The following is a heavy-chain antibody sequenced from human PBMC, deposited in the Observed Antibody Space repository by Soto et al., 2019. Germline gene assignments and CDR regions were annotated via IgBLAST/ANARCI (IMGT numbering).Heavy chain of an antibody. CDR3: AKIGDGAVAEVPAY. CDR2: ISYDGSDK. CDR1: GCTFSTYG. J-gene: IGHJ4*02. V-gene: IGHV3-30*18. D-gene: IGHD6-19*01. Sequence: GGSLRLSCAASGCTFSTYGMYWVRHAPGKGLEWVTTISYDGSDKYYADSVKGRFTISRDNSRNTLYLQMNSLTTEDTAVYYCAKIGDGAVAEVPAYWGQGTQVTVSS.